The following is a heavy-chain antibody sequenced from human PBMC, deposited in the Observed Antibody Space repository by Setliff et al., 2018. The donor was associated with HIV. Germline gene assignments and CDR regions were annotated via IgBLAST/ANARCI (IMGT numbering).Heavy chain of an antibody. Sequence: PSETLSLTCAVSGYSIRSGYYWGWIRQPPGKGLERIGSIYHSGSTYYNPSLKSRVSISVDTSKNQFSLKLSSVTAADTAVYYCARHESGRSSSWSNFDYWGQGTLVTVSS. CDR1: GYSIRSGYY. V-gene: IGHV4-38-2*01. CDR2: IYHSGST. J-gene: IGHJ4*02. CDR3: ARHESGRSSSWSNFDY. D-gene: IGHD6-13*01.